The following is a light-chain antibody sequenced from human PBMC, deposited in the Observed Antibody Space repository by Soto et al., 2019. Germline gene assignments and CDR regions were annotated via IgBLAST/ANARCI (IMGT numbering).Light chain of an antibody. Sequence: EIVMTQSPATLSVSPGERATLSCRASQSVSSNLAWYQQKPGQAPRLLIYGASTRATGIPARFSGSGSGTEFTLTISSLQSEDFAVYYCQQYNNWLRRTFGQGTKLEFK. CDR1: QSVSSN. V-gene: IGKV3-15*01. CDR3: QQYNNWLRRT. CDR2: GAS. J-gene: IGKJ2*01.